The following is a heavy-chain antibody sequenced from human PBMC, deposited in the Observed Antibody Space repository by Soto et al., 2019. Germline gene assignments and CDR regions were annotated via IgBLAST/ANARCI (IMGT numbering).Heavy chain of an antibody. D-gene: IGHD6-13*01. CDR1: GFTFSSYS. V-gene: IGHV3-21*01. J-gene: IGHJ6*02. CDR2: ISSSSSYI. Sequence: GGSLRLSCAASGFTFSSYSMNWVRQAPGKGLEWVSSISSSSSYIYYADSVKGRFTISRDNAKNSLYLQMNSLRAEDTAVYYCARTPITGYSSSWYSRHYYGMDVWGQGTTVTSP. CDR3: ARTPITGYSSSWYSRHYYGMDV.